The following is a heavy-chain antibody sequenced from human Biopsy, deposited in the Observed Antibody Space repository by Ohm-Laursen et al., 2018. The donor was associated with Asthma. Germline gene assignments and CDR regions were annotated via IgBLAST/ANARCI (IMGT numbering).Heavy chain of an antibody. Sequence: TLSLTCTVSGGSVSSGSYYWSWIRQPPGKGLAWVSYISYSGSTDCNPSLKSRLTISMDTSKNQFSLKLSSVTAADTAVYYCARVPTTLRYFDLWGRGTLVTVSS. V-gene: IGHV4-61*01. CDR2: ISYSGST. J-gene: IGHJ2*01. CDR1: GGSVSSGSYY. D-gene: IGHD2-15*01. CDR3: ARVPTTLRYFDL.